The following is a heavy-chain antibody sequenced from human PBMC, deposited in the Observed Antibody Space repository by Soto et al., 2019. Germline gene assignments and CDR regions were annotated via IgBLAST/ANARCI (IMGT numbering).Heavy chain of an antibody. V-gene: IGHV5-51*01. Sequence: PGESLKISCKGSGYSFTSYWIGWVRQMPGKGLEWMGIIYPGDPDTRYSPSFQGQVTISADKSISTAYLQWSSLKASDTAMYYCARCGSGSYFASGYYYYYMDVWGKGTTVTVSS. CDR3: ARCGSGSYFASGYYYYYMDV. CDR2: IYPGDPDT. D-gene: IGHD3-10*01. J-gene: IGHJ6*03. CDR1: GYSFTSYW.